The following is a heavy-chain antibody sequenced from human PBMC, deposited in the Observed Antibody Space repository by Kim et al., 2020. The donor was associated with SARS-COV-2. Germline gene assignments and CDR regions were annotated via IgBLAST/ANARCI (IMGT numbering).Heavy chain of an antibody. CDR3: AIAAAGNYYYGMDV. J-gene: IGHJ6*02. D-gene: IGHD6-13*01. CDR2: ISYDGSNK. Sequence: GGSLRLSCAASGFTFSSYAMHWVRQAPGKGLEWVAVISYDGSNKYYADSVKGRFTISRDNSKNTLYLQMNSLRAEDTAVYYCAIAAAGNYYYGMDVWGQG. V-gene: IGHV3-30-3*01. CDR1: GFTFSSYA.